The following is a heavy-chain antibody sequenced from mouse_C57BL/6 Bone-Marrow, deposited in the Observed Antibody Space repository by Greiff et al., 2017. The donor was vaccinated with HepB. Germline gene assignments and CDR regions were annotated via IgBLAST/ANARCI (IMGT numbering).Heavy chain of an antibody. CDR3: ASYGSSCGY. D-gene: IGHD1-1*01. Sequence: VKLQQPGAELVKPGASVKLSCKASGYTFTSYWMQWVKQRPGQGLEWIGEIDPSDSYTNYNQKFKGKATLTVDTSSSTAYMQLSSLTSEDSAVYYCASYGSSCGYWGQGTTLTVSS. V-gene: IGHV1-50*01. J-gene: IGHJ2*01. CDR1: GYTFTSYW. CDR2: IDPSDSYT.